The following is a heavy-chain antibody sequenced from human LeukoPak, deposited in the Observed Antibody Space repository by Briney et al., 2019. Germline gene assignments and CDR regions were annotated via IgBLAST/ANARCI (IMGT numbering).Heavy chain of an antibody. Sequence: GGSLRLSCAASGFTFSTYNMNWVRQAPGKGLEWVSSITSSSSYTFYADSVRGRFTISRDNAKNSLYLQMNSLRAEDTAVYYCAELGITMIGGVWGKGTTVTISS. CDR3: AELGITMIGGV. V-gene: IGHV3-21*01. D-gene: IGHD3-10*02. CDR1: GFTFSTYN. CDR2: ITSSSSYT. J-gene: IGHJ6*04.